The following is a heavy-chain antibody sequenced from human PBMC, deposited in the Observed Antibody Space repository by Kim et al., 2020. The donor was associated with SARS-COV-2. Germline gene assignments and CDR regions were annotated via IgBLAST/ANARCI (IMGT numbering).Heavy chain of an antibody. V-gene: IGHV4-31*02. Sequence: TTYNTPALKSRVTITVDPSKNQFSLKLSSVTAADTAVYYCARDKSGSFDYWGQGTLVTVSS. J-gene: IGHJ4*02. CDR2: TT. CDR3: ARDKSGSFDY.